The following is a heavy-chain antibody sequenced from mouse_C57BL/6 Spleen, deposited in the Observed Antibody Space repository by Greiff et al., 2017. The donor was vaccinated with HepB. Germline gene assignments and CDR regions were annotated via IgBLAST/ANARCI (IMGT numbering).Heavy chain of an antibody. Sequence: QVQLQQSGPELVKPGASVKISCKASGYAFSSSWMNWVKQRPGKGLEWIGRIYPGDGDTNYNGKFKSKATLTVDKSSSTAYMQLSSLTSEDSAVYYCARRAITRYYFDYWGQGTTLTVSS. CDR2: IYPGDGDT. J-gene: IGHJ2*01. CDR1: GYAFSSSW. D-gene: IGHD3-1*01. CDR3: ARRAITRYYFDY. V-gene: IGHV1-82*01.